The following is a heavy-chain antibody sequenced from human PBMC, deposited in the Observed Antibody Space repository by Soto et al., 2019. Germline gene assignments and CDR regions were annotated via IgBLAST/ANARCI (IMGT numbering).Heavy chain of an antibody. CDR3: VRDVGASGWFAP. V-gene: IGHV4-4*07. Sequence: KSSETLSLTCTVSGISIDNYYCIWIRQSAGKGLEWIGRIYSSGTTNYNPSLKSRVTMSVDMAKSQLSLNVRSVTAADTAVYYCVRDVGASGWFAPWGQGTLVTVSS. J-gene: IGHJ5*02. D-gene: IGHD6-6*01. CDR2: IYSSGTT. CDR1: GISIDNYY.